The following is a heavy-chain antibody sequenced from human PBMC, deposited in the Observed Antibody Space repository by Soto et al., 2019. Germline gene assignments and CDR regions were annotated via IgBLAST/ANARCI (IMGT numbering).Heavy chain of an antibody. Sequence: ETLSVTGTVAGGPISSSYWSRIRQPPGKGLEWIGYIYYSGSTNYNPSLKSRVTISVDTSKNQFSLKLRYVTDADTAVYYCARSRGPGYPEYYYYGMDVWGQGTTVTGSS. J-gene: IGHJ6*02. CDR1: GGPISSSY. D-gene: IGHD5-12*01. CDR3: ARSRGPGYPEYYYYGMDV. CDR2: IYYSGST. V-gene: IGHV4-59*01.